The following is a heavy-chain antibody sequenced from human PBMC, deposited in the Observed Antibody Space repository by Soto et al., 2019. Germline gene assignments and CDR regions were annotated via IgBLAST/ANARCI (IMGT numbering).Heavy chain of an antibody. Sequence: QVQLVQSGAEVKKPGSSVKVSCKASGGTFSSYALIWVRQAPGQGLEWMGGIIPIFGTANYAQKFQGRVTITADESTSTAYMELSSLRSDDTAVYYCAREEVSYCSGGSCHCDYWGQGTLVTVSS. CDR3: AREEVSYCSGGSCHCDY. D-gene: IGHD2-15*01. CDR2: IIPIFGTA. CDR1: GGTFSSYA. V-gene: IGHV1-69*01. J-gene: IGHJ4*02.